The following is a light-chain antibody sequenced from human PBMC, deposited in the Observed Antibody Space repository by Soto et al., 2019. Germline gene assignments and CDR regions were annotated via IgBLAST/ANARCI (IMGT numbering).Light chain of an antibody. CDR3: LQYGSSPYT. J-gene: IGKJ2*01. CDR2: GVS. V-gene: IGKV3-20*01. CDR1: QSVSNSY. Sequence: EIVLTQSPGTLSLSPGERATLSCRASQSVSNSYLAWYQQKPGQAPRLLIYGVSSRATGIPDRFSGSGSGTDFTLTISRLEPEYFAVYYCLQYGSSPYTFGQGTKLEI.